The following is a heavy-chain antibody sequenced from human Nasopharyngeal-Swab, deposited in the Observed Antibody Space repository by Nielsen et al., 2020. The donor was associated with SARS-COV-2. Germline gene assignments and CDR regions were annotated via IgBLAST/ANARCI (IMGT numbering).Heavy chain of an antibody. CDR3: ARDGDYYGSGSYYPRYYGMDV. Sequence: WIRQPPGKGLEWVAVISYDGSNKYYADSVKGRFTISRDNSKNTLYLQMNSLRAEDTAVYYCARDGDYYGSGSYYPRYYGMDVWGQGTTVTVSS. V-gene: IGHV3-30*03. D-gene: IGHD3-10*01. J-gene: IGHJ6*02. CDR2: ISYDGSNK.